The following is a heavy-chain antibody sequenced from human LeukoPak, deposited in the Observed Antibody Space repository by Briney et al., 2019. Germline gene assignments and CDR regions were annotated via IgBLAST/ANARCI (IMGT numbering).Heavy chain of an antibody. D-gene: IGHD3-10*01. CDR1: GFSLSTSGVG. CDR2: IYLDDDK. J-gene: IGHJ4*02. Sequence: ESGPTLVNPTQTLTLTCTFSGFSLSTSGVGVGWIRQPPGKAPEWLSLIYLDDDKRYSPSLKSRLTITKDTSKNQVVLTMTNMDPVDTATYYCAHHVLLWFGELLIDYWGQGTLVTVSS. CDR3: AHHVLLWFGELLIDY. V-gene: IGHV2-5*02.